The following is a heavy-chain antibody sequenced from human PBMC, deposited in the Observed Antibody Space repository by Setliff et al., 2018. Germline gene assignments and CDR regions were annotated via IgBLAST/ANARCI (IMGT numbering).Heavy chain of an antibody. V-gene: IGHV4-4*07. CDR1: GGSFNTYY. CDR2: INTSGTT. D-gene: IGHD3-3*01. Sequence: SETLSLTCTVSGGSFNTYYWSWIRQPARKELEWIGRINTSGTTRYNPSLRSRANLSVDESMNRFSLNLNSVTAADTAVYYCAGGLPGDYDFNCFDTWGHGARVTVAS. J-gene: IGHJ5*01. CDR3: AGGLPGDYDFNCFDT.